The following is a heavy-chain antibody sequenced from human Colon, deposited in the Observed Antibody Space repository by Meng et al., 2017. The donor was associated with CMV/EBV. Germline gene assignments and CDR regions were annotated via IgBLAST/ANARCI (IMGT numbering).Heavy chain of an antibody. CDR3: ARDTRYSGYEFTYYYGMDV. J-gene: IGHJ6*02. CDR1: GYSFSSFG. CDR2: IIPIFGTA. V-gene: IGHV1-69*05. D-gene: IGHD5-12*01. Sequence: SVKVSCKASGYSFSSFGINWVRQAPGQGLEWMGGIIPIFGTANYAQKFQGRVTITTDESTSTAYMELSSLRSEDTAVYYCARDTRYSGYEFTYYYGMDVWGQGTTVTVSS.